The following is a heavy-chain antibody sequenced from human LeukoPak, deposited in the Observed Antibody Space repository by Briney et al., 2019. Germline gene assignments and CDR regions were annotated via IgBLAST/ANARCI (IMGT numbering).Heavy chain of an antibody. Sequence: PGGSLRLSCAASGFTFSNYSWNWVRQAPGKGLEWVSSISISSSYIYYADSVKGRFTISRDNSKNTLYLQMNSLRAEDTAVYYCARIILGGDGTGSSYFDYWGQGTLVTVSS. V-gene: IGHV3-21*01. J-gene: IGHJ4*02. CDR3: ARIILGGDGTGSSYFDY. CDR1: GFTFSNYS. CDR2: ISISSSYI. D-gene: IGHD3-10*01.